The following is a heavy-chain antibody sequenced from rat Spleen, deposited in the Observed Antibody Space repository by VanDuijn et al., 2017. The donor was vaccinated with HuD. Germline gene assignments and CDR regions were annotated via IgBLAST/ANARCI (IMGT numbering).Heavy chain of an antibody. Sequence: EVQLVESGGGLVQPGRSLKLSCAASGRTFSDYYMAWVRQAPTKGLEWVAYIRTGGTSTYYRDSVKGRFTISRDDAKSTLYLQMDSLRSEDTATYYCARRGASYWYFDFWGPGTMVTVSS. CDR1: GRTFSDYY. D-gene: IGHD4-1*01. V-gene: IGHV5-27*01. J-gene: IGHJ1*01. CDR3: ARRGASYWYFDF. CDR2: IRTGGTST.